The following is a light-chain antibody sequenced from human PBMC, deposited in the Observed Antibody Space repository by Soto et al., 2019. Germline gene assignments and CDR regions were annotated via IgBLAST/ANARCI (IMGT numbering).Light chain of an antibody. J-gene: IGLJ1*01. CDR2: GNI. V-gene: IGLV1-40*01. Sequence: QSVPTQPPSVSVAPGQRVTISCTGSSANIGAGYDVHWYQQRPGTAPKLLIFGNINRPSGVPDRFSGSKSGTSASLAITGLQAEDEVDYYCQSYDSTLSARYVFGTGTKLTVL. CDR1: SANIGAGYD. CDR3: QSYDSTLSARYV.